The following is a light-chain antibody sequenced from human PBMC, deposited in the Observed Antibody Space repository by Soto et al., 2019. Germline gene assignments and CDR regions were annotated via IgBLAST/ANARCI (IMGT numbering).Light chain of an antibody. CDR2: GAS. Sequence: EILMTQSPATLSVSPGERATLSCRASQSVSSNLAWYQQKPAQAPRLLIYGASTRATGIPARLSGSGSGTEFTLTISSLQSEDFAVYYCQQYNNWPLTFGGGTKVDIK. CDR1: QSVSSN. J-gene: IGKJ4*01. CDR3: QQYNNWPLT. V-gene: IGKV3-15*01.